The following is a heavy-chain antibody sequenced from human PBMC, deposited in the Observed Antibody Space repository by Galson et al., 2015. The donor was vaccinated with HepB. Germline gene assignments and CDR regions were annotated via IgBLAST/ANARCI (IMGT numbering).Heavy chain of an antibody. Sequence: SLRLSCAASGFTFSSYWMHWVRQAPGKGLVWVSRINSDGSSTSYADSVKGRFTISRDNAKNTLYLQMNSLRAEDTAVYYCAREPGSLSWAYYYYYYGMDVWGQGTTVTVSS. V-gene: IGHV3-74*01. CDR3: AREPGSLSWAYYYYYYGMDV. CDR1: GFTFSSYW. D-gene: IGHD3-10*01. J-gene: IGHJ6*02. CDR2: INSDGSST.